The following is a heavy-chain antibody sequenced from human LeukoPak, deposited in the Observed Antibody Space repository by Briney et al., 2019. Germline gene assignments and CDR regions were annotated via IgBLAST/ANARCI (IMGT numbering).Heavy chain of an antibody. J-gene: IGHJ4*02. CDR2: IYPGDSDT. D-gene: IGHD3-9*01. V-gene: IGHV5-51*01. CDR3: ARSYRYCDASSCPYFDY. CDR1: GYNFNSYW. Sequence: GESLKISCKGSGYNFNSYWIGWVRQMPGKGLEWMGIIYPGDSDTRYNPSFQGQVTISADKSISTAFLQWSSLKASDTAMYFCARSYRYCDASSCPYFDYWGQGTLVTVSS.